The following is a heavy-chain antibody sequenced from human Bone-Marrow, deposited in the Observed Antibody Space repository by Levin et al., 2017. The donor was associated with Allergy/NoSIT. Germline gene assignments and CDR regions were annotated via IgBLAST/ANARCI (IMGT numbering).Heavy chain of an antibody. CDR3: AKGRPEVVVAASDY. D-gene: IGHD2-15*01. J-gene: IGHJ4*02. V-gene: IGHV3-23*01. Sequence: GESLKISCAASGFTFSSYAMSWVRQAPGKGLEWVSAISGSGGSTYYADSVKGRFTISRDNSKNTLYLQMNSLRAEDTAVYYCAKGRPEVVVAASDYWGQGTLVTVSS. CDR2: ISGSGGST. CDR1: GFTFSSYA.